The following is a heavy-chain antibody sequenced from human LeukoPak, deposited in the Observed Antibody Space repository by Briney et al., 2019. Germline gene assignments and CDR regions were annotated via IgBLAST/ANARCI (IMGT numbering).Heavy chain of an antibody. CDR1: GYTFTSYG. CDR3: ARGFLPYGDYVVYLDY. D-gene: IGHD4-17*01. J-gene: IGHJ4*02. V-gene: IGHV1-18*01. CDR2: ISAYNGNT. Sequence: GASVKVSCKASGYTFTSYGISWVRQAPGQGLEWMGWISAYNGNTNYAQKLQGRVTMTTDTSTSTAYMELRSLRSDDTAVYYCARGFLPYGDYVVYLDYWGQGTLVTVSS.